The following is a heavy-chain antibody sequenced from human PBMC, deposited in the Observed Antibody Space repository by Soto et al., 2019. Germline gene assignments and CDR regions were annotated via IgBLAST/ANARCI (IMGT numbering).Heavy chain of an antibody. V-gene: IGHV4-59*08. CDR1: GGSISSYY. Sequence: PSETLSLTCTISGGSISSYYWSWIRQPPGKGLEWIAYITYSGSTNYNPSLKSRVTMPVDTSKIQFSLKLISVTAADTAVYYCARLRGYYFDYWGQGTLVTVSS. CDR3: ARLRGYYFDY. CDR2: ITYSGST. D-gene: IGHD3-22*01. J-gene: IGHJ4*02.